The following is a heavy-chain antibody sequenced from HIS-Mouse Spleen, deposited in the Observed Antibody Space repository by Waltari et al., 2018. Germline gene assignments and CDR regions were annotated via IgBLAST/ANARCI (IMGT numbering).Heavy chain of an antibody. CDR1: GYSISSGYY. CDR2: IYHSGRT. J-gene: IGHJ2*01. D-gene: IGHD6-6*01. CDR3: ARVGDIAARQRWYFDL. Sequence: QVQLQESGPGLVKPSETLSLTCTVSGYSISSGYYWGWIRQPPGKGLEGIGSIYHSGRTYSSPSLKRRATISEGTSKNQFSLKLSAVTAADTAVYYCARVGDIAARQRWYFDLWGRGTLVTVSS. V-gene: IGHV4-38-2*02.